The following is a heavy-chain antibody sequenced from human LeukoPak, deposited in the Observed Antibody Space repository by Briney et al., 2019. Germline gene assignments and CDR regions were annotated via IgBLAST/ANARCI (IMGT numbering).Heavy chain of an antibody. CDR1: GGSISSGGYF. D-gene: IGHD3-10*01. Sequence: PSETLSLTCTVSGGSISSGGYFWSWIHQHPGKGLEWIGYIYYSGSTYYNPSLKSRVTISVDTSKNQFSLKLSSVTAADTAVYYCARVKPYGSGAYAFDIWGQGTMVTVSS. CDR2: IYYSGST. J-gene: IGHJ3*02. V-gene: IGHV4-31*03. CDR3: ARVKPYGSGAYAFDI.